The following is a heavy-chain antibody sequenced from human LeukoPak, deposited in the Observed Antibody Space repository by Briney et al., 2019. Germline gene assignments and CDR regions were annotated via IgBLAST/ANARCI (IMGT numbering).Heavy chain of an antibody. CDR3: ARVQRGIAVALDY. Sequence: GGSLRLSCAASGFTFSSYAFNWVRQAPGEGLEWVSSISSGNSYVYYADSVKGRFTISRDNAKNSLYLQMNSLRAEDTAVYYCARVQRGIAVALDYWGQGTLATVSS. V-gene: IGHV3-21*01. CDR1: GFTFSSYA. D-gene: IGHD6-19*01. J-gene: IGHJ4*02. CDR2: ISSGNSYV.